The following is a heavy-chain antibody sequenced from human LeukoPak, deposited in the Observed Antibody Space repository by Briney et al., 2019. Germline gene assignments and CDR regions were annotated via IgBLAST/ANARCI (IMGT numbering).Heavy chain of an antibody. V-gene: IGHV4-61*02. J-gene: IGHJ4*02. CDR3: ARGPPYSSGWHWGHPFDY. CDR1: GGSISSGSYY. Sequence: SQTLSLTCTVSGGSISSGSYYWSWIRQPAGKGLEWIGRIYTSGSTNYNPSLKSRVTISVDKSKNQFSLKLSSVTAADTAVYYCARGPPYSSGWHWGHPFDYWGQGTLVTVSS. CDR2: IYTSGST. D-gene: IGHD6-19*01.